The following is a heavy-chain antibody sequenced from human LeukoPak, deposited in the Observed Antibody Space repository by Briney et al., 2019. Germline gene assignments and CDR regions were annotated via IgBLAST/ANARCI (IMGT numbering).Heavy chain of an antibody. CDR2: SSGNGDNT. V-gene: IGHV3-23*01. D-gene: IGHD4-17*01. CDR3: AKFRGIPTTVTQD. CDR1: GFTFSNYA. J-gene: IGHJ4*02. Sequence: PGGSLRLSCAASGFTFSNYAMGWVRQAPGKGLEWVSTSSGNGDNTYYADSVKGRFTISRDNSRNTLYLQMSGLRADDRAVYYCAKFRGIPTTVTQDWGQGTLVTVSS.